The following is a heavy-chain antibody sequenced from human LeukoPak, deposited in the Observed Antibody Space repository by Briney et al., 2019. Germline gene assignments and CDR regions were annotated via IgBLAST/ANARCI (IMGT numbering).Heavy chain of an antibody. CDR1: GFTVSSNY. CDR2: LYSGGNT. Sequence: GGSLRLSCAVSGFTVSSNYMSWVRQAPGKGLGWVSVLYSGGNTYYADSVKGRFTISRDNSKNTLYLQVNSLRAEDTAVYYCARYDGGSGPFDYWGQGTLVTVSS. D-gene: IGHD3-10*01. J-gene: IGHJ4*02. V-gene: IGHV3-53*01. CDR3: ARYDGGSGPFDY.